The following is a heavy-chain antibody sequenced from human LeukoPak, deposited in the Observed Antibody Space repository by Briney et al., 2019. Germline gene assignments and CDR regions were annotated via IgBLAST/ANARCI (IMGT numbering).Heavy chain of an antibody. Sequence: GGSLRLSCAASGFTFSSYWMSWVRQAPGKGLEWVANIKQDGSEEYYVDSVKGRFTISRDNAKNSLYLQMNSLRAEDTAVYYCARDANYYGSGSADYWGQGTLVAVSS. D-gene: IGHD3-10*01. CDR1: GFTFSSYW. CDR2: IKQDGSEE. J-gene: IGHJ4*02. V-gene: IGHV3-7*03. CDR3: ARDANYYGSGSADY.